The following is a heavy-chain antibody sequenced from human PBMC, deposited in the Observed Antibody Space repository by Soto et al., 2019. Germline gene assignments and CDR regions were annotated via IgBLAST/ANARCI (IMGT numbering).Heavy chain of an antibody. D-gene: IGHD4-4*01. CDR1: GGTFSSSA. CDR3: ARDNDRLQLGGNYYYILDV. J-gene: IGHJ6*02. CDR2: IIPLFRTP. Sequence: QVQLVQSGAEMKEPGSSVKVSCKTSGGTFSSSAISWLRQAPGQGLEWMGGIIPLFRTPDYAQKFQGRVKIAADESTSTAYMELRSLRSEDTAVYYCARDNDRLQLGGNYYYILDVWGQGTTITVSS. V-gene: IGHV1-69*12.